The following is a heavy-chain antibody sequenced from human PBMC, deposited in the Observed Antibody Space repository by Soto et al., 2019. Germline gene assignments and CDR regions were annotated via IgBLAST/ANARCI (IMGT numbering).Heavy chain of an antibody. CDR2: IYYSGST. V-gene: IGHV4-31*03. CDR1: GGSISSGGYY. J-gene: IGHJ4*02. CDR3: AREYYYDSSGYTVGSIDY. D-gene: IGHD3-22*01. Sequence: QVRLQESGPGLVKPSQTLSLTCTVSGGSISSGGYYWSWIRQHPGKGLEWIGYIYYSGSTYYNPSLKRRVTISVDTSKNQFSLKLSSVTAADTAVYYCAREYYYDSSGYTVGSIDYWGQGTLVTVSS.